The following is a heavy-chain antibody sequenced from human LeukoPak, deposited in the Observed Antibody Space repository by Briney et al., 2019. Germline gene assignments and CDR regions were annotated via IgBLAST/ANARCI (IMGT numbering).Heavy chain of an antibody. J-gene: IGHJ3*02. V-gene: IGHV3-23*01. CDR3: AKVRDGDAFDI. Sequence: GGSLRLSCAASGVTFSSYAMSWVRQAPGKGLEWVSVISGSGASTYYADSVKGRFTISRDNSKNTLYLQMNSLRAEDTAVYYCAKVRDGDAFDIWGQGTMVTVSS. CDR2: ISGSGAST. CDR1: GVTFSSYA.